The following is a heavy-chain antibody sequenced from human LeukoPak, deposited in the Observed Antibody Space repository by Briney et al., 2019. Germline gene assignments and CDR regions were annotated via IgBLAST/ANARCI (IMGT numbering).Heavy chain of an antibody. V-gene: IGHV4-39*07. CDR1: GGSTRTSTSY. D-gene: IGHD6-6*01. CDR2: IHYSGST. J-gene: IGHJ6*03. Sequence: SETLSLTCSVSGGSTRTSTSYWGWVRQPPGKGLEWIGSIHYSGSTYKNPSLKSRVTISMDTPGSQFSLKVTSLTAADSAVYFCARESSSSRYFMDVWAEGPRSPSP. CDR3: ARESSSSRYFMDV.